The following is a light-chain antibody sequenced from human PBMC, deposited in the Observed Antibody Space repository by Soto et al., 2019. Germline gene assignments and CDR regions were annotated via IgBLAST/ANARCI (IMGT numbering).Light chain of an antibody. CDR3: QQHSNWPPWT. V-gene: IGKV3-11*01. Sequence: EIVLTQSPATLSLSPGERATLSCRASQSVSSYLAWYQQKPGKAPRLLIYDTSNRATGIPARFSGSGSGTDFTLTISSLEPEDFAVYYCQQHSNWPPWTFGQGTKVEFK. CDR2: DTS. J-gene: IGKJ1*01. CDR1: QSVSSY.